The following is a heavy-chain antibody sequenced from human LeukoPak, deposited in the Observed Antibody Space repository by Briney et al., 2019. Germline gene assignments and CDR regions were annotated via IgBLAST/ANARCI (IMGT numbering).Heavy chain of an antibody. CDR1: GYTFTSYG. Sequence: ASVKVSCKASGYTFTSYGISWVRQAPGQGLEWMGWINPNSGGTNYAQKFQGRVTMTRDTSISTAYMELSRLRSDDTAVYYCARDIHYDILTGYALYNWFDPWGQGTLVTVSS. D-gene: IGHD3-9*01. J-gene: IGHJ5*02. CDR2: INPNSGGT. V-gene: IGHV1-2*02. CDR3: ARDIHYDILTGYALYNWFDP.